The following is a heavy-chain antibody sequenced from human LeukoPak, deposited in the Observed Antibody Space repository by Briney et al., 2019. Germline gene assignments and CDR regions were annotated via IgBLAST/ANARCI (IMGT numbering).Heavy chain of an antibody. CDR1: GGTFSSYA. J-gene: IGHJ3*02. Sequence: SVKVSCKASGGTFSSYAISWVRQAPGQGLEWMGGIIPIFGTANYAQKFQGRVTITTDESTSTAYMELSSLRSEDTAVYYCARCYDSSSIPGGAFDIWGQGTMVTVSS. CDR3: ARCYDSSSIPGGAFDI. CDR2: IIPIFGTA. V-gene: IGHV1-69*05. D-gene: IGHD6-6*01.